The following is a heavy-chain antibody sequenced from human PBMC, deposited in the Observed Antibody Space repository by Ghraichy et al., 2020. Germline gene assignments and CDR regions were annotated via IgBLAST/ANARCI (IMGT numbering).Heavy chain of an antibody. D-gene: IGHD1-26*01. CDR2: IYYSGST. Sequence: SETLSLTCTVSGGSISSSSYYWGWIRQPPGKGLEWIGSIYYSGSTYYNPSLKSRVTISVDTSKNQFSLKLSSVTAADTAVYYCASFNMYSGSYYGSNAFDIWGQGTMVTVSS. CDR1: GGSISSSSYY. CDR3: ASFNMYSGSYYGSNAFDI. V-gene: IGHV4-39*01. J-gene: IGHJ3*02.